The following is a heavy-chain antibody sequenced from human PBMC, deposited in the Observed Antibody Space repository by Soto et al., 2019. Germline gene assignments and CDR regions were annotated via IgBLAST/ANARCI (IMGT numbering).Heavy chain of an antibody. Sequence: EVHLLESGGGLVQPGESLRLSCGGSGFTFSSCVMTWVRQAPGKGLEWVSCISDSGAGTHYADSVKGRFTISRDNSKNTMHLQMNNLRAEDTGVYYCAKGLSNGRWYAADWGQGTLVTVSS. CDR3: AKGLSNGRWYAAD. CDR2: ISDSGAGT. V-gene: IGHV3-23*01. D-gene: IGHD6-13*01. J-gene: IGHJ4*02. CDR1: GFTFSSCV.